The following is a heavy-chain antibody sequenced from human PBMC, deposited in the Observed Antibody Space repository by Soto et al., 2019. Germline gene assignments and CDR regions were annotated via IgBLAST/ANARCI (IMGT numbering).Heavy chain of an antibody. J-gene: IGHJ4*02. CDR1: GFTFTTYA. Sequence: EVQLLESGGGLVQPGGSLRLSCAASGFTFTTYAMCWVRQAPGKGLQWVSSISVSGDRTFYADSVKGRFTISRDNRRNTVHLQMNSLRAEDTAVYYCVKDGDSISSNKPLDYWGQGTLVTVSS. V-gene: IGHV3-23*01. CDR2: ISVSGDRT. D-gene: IGHD2-2*01. CDR3: VKDGDSISSNKPLDY.